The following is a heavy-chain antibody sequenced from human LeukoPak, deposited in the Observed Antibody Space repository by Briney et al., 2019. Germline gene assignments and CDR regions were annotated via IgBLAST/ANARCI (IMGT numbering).Heavy chain of an antibody. D-gene: IGHD3-22*01. CDR2: IYHSGST. V-gene: IGHV4-4*02. Sequence: KSSETLSLTCAVSGGSISSSNWWSWVRQPPGKGLEWIGEIYHSGSTNYNPSLKSRVTISVDKSKNQFSLKLSSVTAADTAVYYCARVKLRITMIVGWRGFDYWGQGTLVTVSS. CDR1: GGSISSSNW. J-gene: IGHJ4*02. CDR3: ARVKLRITMIVGWRGFDY.